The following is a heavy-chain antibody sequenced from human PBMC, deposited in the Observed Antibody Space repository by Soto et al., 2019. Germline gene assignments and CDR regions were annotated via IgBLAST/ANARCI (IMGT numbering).Heavy chain of an antibody. CDR3: ARDRIAARPEYPPH. J-gene: IGHJ1*01. Sequence: GGSLRLSCAASGFTFSSYWMSWVRQAPGKGLEWVANIKQDGSEKYYVDSVKGRFTISRDNAKNSLYLQMNSLRAEDTAVYYCARDRIAARPEYPPHWGQGTLVTVSS. V-gene: IGHV3-7*01. CDR2: IKQDGSEK. D-gene: IGHD6-6*01. CDR1: GFTFSSYW.